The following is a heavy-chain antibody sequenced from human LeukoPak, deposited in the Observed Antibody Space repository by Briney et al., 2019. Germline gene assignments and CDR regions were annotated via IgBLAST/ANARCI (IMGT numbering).Heavy chain of an antibody. CDR2: INHSGST. J-gene: IGHJ4*02. CDR3: ARVGVAAADHLDY. D-gene: IGHD6-13*01. Sequence: SETLSLTCAVYGGSFSGYHWSWIRQPPGKGLEWIGEINHSGSTIYNPSLKSRVPISVDTSKNQFSLKLSSVTAADTAVYYCARVGVAAADHLDYWGQGTLVTVSS. V-gene: IGHV4-34*01. CDR1: GGSFSGYH.